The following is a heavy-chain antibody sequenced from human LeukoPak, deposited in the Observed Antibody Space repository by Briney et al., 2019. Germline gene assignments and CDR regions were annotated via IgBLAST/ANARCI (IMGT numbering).Heavy chain of an antibody. J-gene: IGHJ4*02. V-gene: IGHV1-24*01. D-gene: IGHD3-22*01. CDR1: GYTLTELS. CDR3: ARGDSYYYDSSGWGVIDFDY. CDR2: FDPEDGET. Sequence: GASVKVSCKVSGYTLTELSMHWVRQAPGKGLEWMGGFDPEDGETIYAQKFQGRVTMTEDTSTDTAYMELSSLRFEDTAVYYCARGDSYYYDSSGWGVIDFDYWGQGTLVTVSS.